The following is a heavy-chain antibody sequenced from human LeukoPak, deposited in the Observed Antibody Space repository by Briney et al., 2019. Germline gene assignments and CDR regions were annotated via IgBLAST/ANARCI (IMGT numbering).Heavy chain of an antibody. CDR2: ISAYNGNT. J-gene: IGHJ4*02. D-gene: IGHD6-13*01. CDR3: ARGGFSSWYEIRPFDY. Sequence: ASVKVSCKASGYTFSSYGISWVRQAPGQGLEWMGWISAYNGNTNYAQKLQGRVTMTTDTSTSTAYMELRSLRSDDTAVYYCARGGFSSWYEIRPFDYWGQGTLVTVSS. CDR1: GYTFSSYG. V-gene: IGHV1-18*01.